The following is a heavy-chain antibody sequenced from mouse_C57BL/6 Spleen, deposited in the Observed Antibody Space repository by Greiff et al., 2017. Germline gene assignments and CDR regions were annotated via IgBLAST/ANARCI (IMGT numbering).Heavy chain of an antibody. V-gene: IGHV5-17*01. CDR2: ISSGSSTI. Sequence: DVKLVESGGGLVKPGGSLKLSCAASGFTFSDYGMHWVRQAPEKGLEWVAYISSGSSTIYYADTVKGRFTISRDNAKNTLFLQMTRLRSEDTAMYYCARGAMDYWGQGTSVTVSS. CDR3: ARGAMDY. J-gene: IGHJ4*01. CDR1: GFTFSDYG.